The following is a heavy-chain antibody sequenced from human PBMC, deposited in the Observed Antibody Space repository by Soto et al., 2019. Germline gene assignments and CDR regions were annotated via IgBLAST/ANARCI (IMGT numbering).Heavy chain of an antibody. CDR1: GYSFTSYW. CDR2: IYPGDSDT. Sequence: EVQLVQSGAEVKKPGESLKISCKGSGYSFTSYWIGWVLQMPGKGLEWMGIIYPGDSDTRYSPSFQGQVTISADKYISTAYLQWSSLKASDTAMYYCARTSAAGKYYYGMDVCGQGTTVTVSS. V-gene: IGHV5-51*01. D-gene: IGHD6-13*01. CDR3: ARTSAAGKYYYGMDV. J-gene: IGHJ6*02.